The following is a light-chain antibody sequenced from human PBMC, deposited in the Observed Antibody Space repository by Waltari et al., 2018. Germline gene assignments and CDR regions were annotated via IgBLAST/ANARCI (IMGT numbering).Light chain of an antibody. V-gene: IGLV2-14*03. CDR2: DVS. Sequence: QSALTQPASVSGSPGQSITISCTGTSSDVGAYNYVSWYQQHPGKAPKLIIFDVSDRPAGVSSRFSGSKSGNTASLTISGLQAQDEADYYCSSYISISTLELFGGGTSLTVL. J-gene: IGLJ2*01. CDR3: SSYISISTLEL. CDR1: SSDVGAYNY.